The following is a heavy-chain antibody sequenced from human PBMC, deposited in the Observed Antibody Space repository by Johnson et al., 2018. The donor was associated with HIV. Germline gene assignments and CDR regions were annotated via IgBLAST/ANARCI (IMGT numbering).Heavy chain of an antibody. J-gene: IGHJ3*02. Sequence: QMLLVESGGGVVQPGRSLRLSCAASGLTFSSYAMHWVRQAPGKGLEWVAVIAYDGSDTYYADFVRGRFTISRDISKNTLYLQVNSLGVEDTAVYYCVRDRGIIGPWAAFDIWGEGTRVTVSS. CDR1: GLTFSSYA. D-gene: IGHD3-10*01. CDR3: VRDRGIIGPWAAFDI. CDR2: IAYDGSDT. V-gene: IGHV3-30-3*01.